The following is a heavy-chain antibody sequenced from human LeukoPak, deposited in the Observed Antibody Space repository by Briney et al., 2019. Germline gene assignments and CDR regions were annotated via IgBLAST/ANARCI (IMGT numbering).Heavy chain of an antibody. V-gene: IGHV4-39*01. CDR1: GGSISSSSYY. CDR2: IYYSGNT. J-gene: IGHJ4*02. D-gene: IGHD3-10*01. CDR3: ARCISMVRGVIRPPDY. Sequence: SETLSLTCTVSGGSISSSSYYWGWIRQPPGKGLEWIGSIYYSGNTYYNPSLKSRVTISVDTSKSQFSLKLSSVTAADTAVYYCARCISMVRGVIRPPDYWGQGTLVTVSS.